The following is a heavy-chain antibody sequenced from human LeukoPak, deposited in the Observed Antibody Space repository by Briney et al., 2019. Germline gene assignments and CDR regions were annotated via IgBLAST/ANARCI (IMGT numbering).Heavy chain of an antibody. CDR3: AKGKSIAVAASKLDY. V-gene: IGHV3-30*07. D-gene: IGHD6-19*01. Sequence: PGGSLRLSCAASGFTFSTYVMHWVRQAPGKGLEWGAVISYDGSTEYYADSVKGRFTISRDNSKNTLYLQMNSLRAEDTAVYYCAKGKSIAVAASKLDYWGQGILVTVSS. CDR1: GFTFSTYV. CDR2: ISYDGSTE. J-gene: IGHJ4*02.